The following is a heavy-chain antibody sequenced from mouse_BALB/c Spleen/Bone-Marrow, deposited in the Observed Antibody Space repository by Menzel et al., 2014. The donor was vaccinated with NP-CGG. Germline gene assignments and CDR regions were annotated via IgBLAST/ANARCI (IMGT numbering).Heavy chain of an antibody. Sequence: QVQLQQSGPELVRPGVLVKISCKGSGYTFTDYAMHWVKQSHAKSLEWIGVISTYSGNTNYNQKFKGKATMTVDKSSSTAYMELARLTSEDSAIYYCARGRQLGLRSFAYWGQGTLVTVSA. V-gene: IGHV1-67*01. CDR2: ISTYSGNT. CDR1: GYTFTDYA. CDR3: ARGRQLGLRSFAY. D-gene: IGHD3-2*01. J-gene: IGHJ3*01.